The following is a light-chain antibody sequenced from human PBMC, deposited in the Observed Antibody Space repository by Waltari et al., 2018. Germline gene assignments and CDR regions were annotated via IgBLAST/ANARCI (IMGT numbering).Light chain of an antibody. CDR1: QYINNW. V-gene: IGKV1-5*03. CDR3: QQYNGDWT. Sequence: DIQMTQSPSTLSASVGDRVPITCRASQYINNWLAWYQQKPGKAPKLLIYQASNLDSGVPSRFSGSGSGTEFTLIISSLQPDDLATYYCQQYNGDWTFGRGTKVEIK. J-gene: IGKJ1*01. CDR2: QAS.